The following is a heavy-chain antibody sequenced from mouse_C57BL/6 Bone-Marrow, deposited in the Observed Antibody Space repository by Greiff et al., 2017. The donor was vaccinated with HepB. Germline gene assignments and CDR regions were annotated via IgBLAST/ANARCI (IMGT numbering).Heavy chain of an antibody. CDR1: GYTFTDYE. V-gene: IGHV1-15*01. CDR2: IDPETGGT. CDR3: TRSPRSWFAY. Sequence: VKLVESGAELVRPGASVTLSCKASGYTFTDYEMHWVKQTPVHGLEWIGAIDPETGGTAYNQKFKGKAILTADKSSSTAYMELRSLTSEDSAVYYCTRSPRSWFAYWGQGTLVTVSA. J-gene: IGHJ3*01.